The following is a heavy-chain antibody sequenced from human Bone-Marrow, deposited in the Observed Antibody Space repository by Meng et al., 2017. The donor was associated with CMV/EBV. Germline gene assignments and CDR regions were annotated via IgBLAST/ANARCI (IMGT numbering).Heavy chain of an antibody. Sequence: ASVKVSCKASGYTFTSYGISWVRQAPGQGLEWMGWISAYNGNTNYAQKLQGRVTMTTDTSTSTAYMELRSLRSDDTAVYYCARVAWSIVVVPAAPVDPWGQGTLVTVS. CDR3: ARVAWSIVVVPAAPVDP. J-gene: IGHJ5*02. CDR1: GYTFTSYG. D-gene: IGHD2-2*01. CDR2: ISAYNGNT. V-gene: IGHV1-18*01.